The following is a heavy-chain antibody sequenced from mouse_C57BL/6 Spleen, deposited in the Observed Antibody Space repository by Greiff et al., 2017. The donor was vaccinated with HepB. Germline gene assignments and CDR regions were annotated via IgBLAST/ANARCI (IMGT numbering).Heavy chain of an antibody. V-gene: IGHV10-1*01. CDR1: GFSFNTYA. J-gene: IGHJ3*01. CDR3: VRQGLGPFAY. D-gene: IGHD3-3*01. CDR2: IRSKSNNYAT. Sequence: EAGGGLVQPKGSLKLSCAASGFSFNTYAMNWVRQAPGKGLEWVARIRSKSNNYATYYADSVKDRFTISRDDSESMLYLQMNNLKTEDTAMYYCVRQGLGPFAYWGQGTLVTVSA.